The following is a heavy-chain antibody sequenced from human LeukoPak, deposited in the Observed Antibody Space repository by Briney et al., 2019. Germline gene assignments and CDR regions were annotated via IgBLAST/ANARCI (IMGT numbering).Heavy chain of an antibody. Sequence: SETLSLTCAVYGGSFSGYYWSWIRQPPGKGLEWIGEINHSGSTNYNPSLKSRVTISVDTSKNQFSLKLSSVTAADTAVYYCARGLWKVAINWGQGTLVTVSS. CDR2: INHSGST. CDR3: ARGLWKVAIN. D-gene: IGHD5-12*01. CDR1: GGSFSGYY. J-gene: IGHJ4*02. V-gene: IGHV4-34*01.